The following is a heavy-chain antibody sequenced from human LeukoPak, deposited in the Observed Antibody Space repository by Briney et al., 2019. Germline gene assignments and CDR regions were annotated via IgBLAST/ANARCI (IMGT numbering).Heavy chain of an antibody. V-gene: IGHV3-23*01. CDR2: ISGSGGST. CDR3: ARDLDLEWGPYYYYGMDV. Sequence: GGSLRLSCAASGFTFSSYAMSWVRQAPGKGLEWVSAISGSGGSTYYADSVKGRFTISRDNAKNSLYLQMNSLRAEDTAVYYCARDLDLEWGPYYYYGMDVWGQGTTVTVSS. J-gene: IGHJ6*02. D-gene: IGHD3/OR15-3a*01. CDR1: GFTFSSYA.